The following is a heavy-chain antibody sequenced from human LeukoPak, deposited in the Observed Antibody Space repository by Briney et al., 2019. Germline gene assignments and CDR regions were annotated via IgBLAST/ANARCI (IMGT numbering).Heavy chain of an antibody. V-gene: IGHV3-11*03. D-gene: IGHD6-19*01. Sequence: GCLRLSCAVSGFSFADEYMSWIRQAPGQGLEWVSYISNTGRDTNYADSVEGRFTISRDNTENSRYLQMNSLRAEDTAVYYCARSRGAGPGAYFDYWGQGTLVAV. CDR2: ISNTGRDT. CDR1: GFSFADEY. CDR3: ARSRGAGPGAYFDY. J-gene: IGHJ4*02.